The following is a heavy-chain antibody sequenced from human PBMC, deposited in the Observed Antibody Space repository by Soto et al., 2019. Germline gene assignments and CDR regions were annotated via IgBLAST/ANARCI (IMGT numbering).Heavy chain of an antibody. V-gene: IGHV3-23*01. Sequence: GGSLRLSCAASGFTSSSYAMSWVRQAPGKGLEWASAISGSGGSTYCADSVKGRFTISRDNSKNTLYLQMNSLRAEDTAVYYCAKDLSGDYGLFDPWGQGTLVTVSS. CDR3: AKDLSGDYGLFDP. CDR1: GFTSSSYA. D-gene: IGHD4-17*01. CDR2: ISGSGGST. J-gene: IGHJ5*02.